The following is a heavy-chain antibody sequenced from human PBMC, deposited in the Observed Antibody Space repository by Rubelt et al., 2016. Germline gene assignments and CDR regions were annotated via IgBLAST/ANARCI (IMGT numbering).Heavy chain of an antibody. CDR3: ARVRRYYDDAFDI. D-gene: IGHD3-22*01. V-gene: IGHV7-4-1*02. CDR1: GYTFRSYA. J-gene: IGHJ3*02. CDR2: ISTDIGNP. Sequence: QVQLVQSVSELRKPGASVKVSCKGSGYTFRSYAMNWVRQTPGQGLEWMGWISTDIGNPTYAQGFTGRFVFSLDTSFSTAYLQISSLKAEDTAVYYCARVRRYYDDAFDIWGQGTMVTVSS.